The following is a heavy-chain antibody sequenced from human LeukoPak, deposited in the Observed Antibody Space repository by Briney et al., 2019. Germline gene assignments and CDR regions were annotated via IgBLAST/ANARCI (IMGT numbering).Heavy chain of an antibody. CDR2: VSGSGGST. CDR3: AKDLDIVATITGN. Sequence: GGSLRLSCAASGFTFSSYAMSWVRQAPGKGREWGSGVSGSGGSTYYADSVKGRFTISRDNSKNTLYLQMNSLRAEDTAVYYCAKDLDIVATITGNWGQGTLVTVSS. D-gene: IGHD5-12*01. J-gene: IGHJ4*02. V-gene: IGHV3-23*01. CDR1: GFTFSSYA.